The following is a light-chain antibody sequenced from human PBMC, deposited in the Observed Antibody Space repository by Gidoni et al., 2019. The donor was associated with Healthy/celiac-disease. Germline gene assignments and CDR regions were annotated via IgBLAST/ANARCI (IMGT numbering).Light chain of an antibody. V-gene: IGLV3-25*03. J-gene: IGLJ2*01. CDR1: ALPKQY. CDR2: KDS. CDR3: QSADSSGTYEV. Sequence: SSELTQPPSLSVSPGQTARITCSGDALPKQYAYWYQQKPGKAPVLVIYKDSERPSGIPERFSGSSSGTTVTLTISGVQAEDEADYYCQSADSSGTYEVFGGGTKLTVL.